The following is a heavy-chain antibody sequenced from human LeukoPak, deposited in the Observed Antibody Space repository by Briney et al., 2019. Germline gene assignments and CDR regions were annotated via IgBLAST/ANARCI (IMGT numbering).Heavy chain of an antibody. CDR2: ISSSSSTI. J-gene: IGHJ4*02. D-gene: IGHD7-27*01. CDR3: TKRRSDPPNWGSMDN. V-gene: IGHV3-48*04. Sequence: PGGSLRLSCAASGFTFSSYSMNWVRQAPGKGLEWVSYISSSSSTIYHADSVKGRFTISRDNAKNSLYLQMNSLRAEDTAIYYCTKRRSDPPNWGSMDNWGQGTQVTVSS. CDR1: GFTFSSYS.